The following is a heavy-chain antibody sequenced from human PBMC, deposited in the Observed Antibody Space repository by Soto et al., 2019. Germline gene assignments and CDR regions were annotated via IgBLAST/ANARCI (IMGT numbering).Heavy chain of an antibody. V-gene: IGHV3-66*01. CDR2: IYSGGST. J-gene: IGHJ5*02. D-gene: IGHD6-13*01. CDR1: GFTVSSNY. Sequence: GGSLRLSCAASGFTVSSNYMSWVRQAPGKGLEWVSVIYSGGSTYYADSVKGRFTISRDNSKNTLYLQMNSLRAEDTAVYYCARVWRPIAAAGTGIEWFDPWGQGTLVTVSS. CDR3: ARVWRPIAAAGTGIEWFDP.